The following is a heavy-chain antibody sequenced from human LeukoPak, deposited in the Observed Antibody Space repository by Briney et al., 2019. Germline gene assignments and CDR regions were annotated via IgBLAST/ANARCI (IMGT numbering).Heavy chain of an antibody. CDR1: GFTFSSYW. Sequence: GGSLRLSCAASGFTFSSYWMSWVRQAPGKGLEWVANIKQDGSEKYYVDSVKGRFTISRDNAKNSLYLQMNSLRAEDTAVYYCTTEDDGSGSYHDYWGQGTLVTVSS. D-gene: IGHD3-10*01. CDR3: TTEDDGSGSYHDY. CDR2: IKQDGSEK. V-gene: IGHV3-7*03. J-gene: IGHJ4*02.